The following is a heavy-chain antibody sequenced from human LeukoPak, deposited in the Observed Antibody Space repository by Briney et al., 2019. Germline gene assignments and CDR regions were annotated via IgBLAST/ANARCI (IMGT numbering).Heavy chain of an antibody. V-gene: IGHV3-30-3*01. J-gene: IGHJ6*02. Sequence: GRSLRLSCAASGFTFSSYAMHWVRQAPGKGLEWVAVISYDGSNKYYADSVKGRFTISRDNSKNTLYLQMNSLRAEDTAVYYCARGRGGVVTAIRAYYYGMDVWGQGTTVTVS. CDR3: ARGRGGVVTAIRAYYYGMDV. CDR2: ISYDGSNK. D-gene: IGHD2-21*02. CDR1: GFTFSSYA.